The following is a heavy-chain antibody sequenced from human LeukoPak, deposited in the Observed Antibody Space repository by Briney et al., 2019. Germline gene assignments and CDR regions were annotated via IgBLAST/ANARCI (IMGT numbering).Heavy chain of an antibody. D-gene: IGHD3-22*01. J-gene: IGHJ4*02. CDR1: GGSIYNSY. CDR2: IYTSGTT. V-gene: IGHV4-4*07. Sequence: SETLSLTCTVSGGSIYNSYWSWIRQPAGKGLEWIGRIYTSGTTNYNPSLKSRVIMSVDTSKKQLSLKLSSVTAADTAVYYCARVMPYDSSGYPSPYFDYWGQGTLVTVSS. CDR3: ARVMPYDSSGYPSPYFDY.